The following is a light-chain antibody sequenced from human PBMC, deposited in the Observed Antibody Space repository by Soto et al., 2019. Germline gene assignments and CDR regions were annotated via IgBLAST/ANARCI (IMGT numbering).Light chain of an antibody. CDR2: LEGSGSY. J-gene: IGLJ3*02. V-gene: IGLV4-60*02. Sequence: QLVLTQSSSASASLGSSVTLTCTLSSGHSSYIIAWHQQQPGKAPRYLLKLEGSGSYNKGSGVPDRFSGSSSGADRYLTISNLQFEDEADYYCETGDSTTLVFGGGTKLTVL. CDR3: ETGDSTTLV. CDR1: SGHSSYI.